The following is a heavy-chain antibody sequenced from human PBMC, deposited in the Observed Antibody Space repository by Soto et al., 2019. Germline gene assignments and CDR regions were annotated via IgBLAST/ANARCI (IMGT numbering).Heavy chain of an antibody. D-gene: IGHD5-12*01. CDR2: INAGNGNT. J-gene: IGHJ6*02. CDR3: ARTATISVTPYGMDV. CDR1: GYTFTSYA. V-gene: IGHV1-3*01. Sequence: GASVKVSCKASGYTFTSYAMHWVRQAPGQRLEWMGWINAGNGNTKYSQKFQGRVTITRDTSASTAYMELSSLRSEDTAVYYCARTATISVTPYGMDVWGQGTTVTVSS.